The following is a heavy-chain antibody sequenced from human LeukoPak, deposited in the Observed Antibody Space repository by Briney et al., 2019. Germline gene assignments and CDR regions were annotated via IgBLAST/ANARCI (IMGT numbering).Heavy chain of an antibody. CDR3: ARVTGYMIEDYFDY. CDR2: IYYSGST. V-gene: IGHV4-39*07. Sequence: PGGSLRLSCAASGFTFSSYSMNWVRQAPGKGLEWIGSIYYSGSTYYNPSLKSRVTISVDTSKNHFSLRLSSVTAADTAVYYCARVTGYMIEDYFDYWGQGTLVTVSS. J-gene: IGHJ4*02. D-gene: IGHD3-22*01. CDR1: GFTFSSYS.